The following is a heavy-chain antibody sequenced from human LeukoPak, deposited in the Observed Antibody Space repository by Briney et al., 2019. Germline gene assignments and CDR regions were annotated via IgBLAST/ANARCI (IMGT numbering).Heavy chain of an antibody. Sequence: GGSLRLSCAASGFTFSSYAMSWVRQALGKGLEWVSAISGSGGSTYYADSVKGRFTISRDNAKNTLYLQMNSLRAEDTAVYYCARATYYYGSRSYYNEGFFDYWGQGTLVTVSS. CDR2: ISGSGGST. J-gene: IGHJ4*02. CDR3: ARATYYYGSRSYYNEGFFDY. D-gene: IGHD3-10*01. CDR1: GFTFSSYA. V-gene: IGHV3-23*01.